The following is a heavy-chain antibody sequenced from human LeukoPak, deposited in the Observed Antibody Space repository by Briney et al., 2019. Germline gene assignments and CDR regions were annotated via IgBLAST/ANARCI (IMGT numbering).Heavy chain of an antibody. V-gene: IGHV3-23*01. CDR3: AKGYSGSYSDPPY. D-gene: IGHD1-26*01. CDR1: GFTFRRYG. Sequence: GGSLRLSCAASGFTFRRYGMSWVRQAPGKGLEWVSAISGSGGSTYYADSVKGRFTISRDNSKNTLYLQMNSLRAEDTAVYYCAKGYSGSYSDPPYWGQGTLVTVSS. J-gene: IGHJ4*02. CDR2: ISGSGGST.